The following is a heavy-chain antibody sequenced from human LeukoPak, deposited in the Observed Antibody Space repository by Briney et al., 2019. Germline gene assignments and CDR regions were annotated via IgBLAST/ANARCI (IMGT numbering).Heavy chain of an antibody. CDR1: GYTFTSYA. CDR2: INAGNGNT. J-gene: IGHJ4*02. V-gene: IGHV1-3*01. D-gene: IGHD3-9*01. CDR3: ARTVNGHYDILTGYFRFDY. Sequence: GASVKVSCKASGYTFTSYAMHWVRQAPGQRLEWMGWINAGNGNTKYSQKFQGRVTITRDTSASTAYMELSSLRSEDTAVYYCARTVNGHYDILTGYFRFDYWGQGTLVTVSS.